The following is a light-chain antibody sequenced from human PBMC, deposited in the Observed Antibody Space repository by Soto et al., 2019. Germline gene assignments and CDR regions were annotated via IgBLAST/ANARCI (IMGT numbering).Light chain of an antibody. CDR3: AAWDDSLSGPV. V-gene: IGLV1-47*02. J-gene: IGLJ1*01. CDR2: STN. CDR1: SPNVGTNP. Sequence: QSVLTQPPSASGTPGQTVTVSCSISSPNVGTNPVSWYQQLPGTAPKLLIYSTNQRPSGVPDRFSGSKSGTSASLAISGLRSADEADYYCAAWDDSLSGPVFGTGTKVTVL.